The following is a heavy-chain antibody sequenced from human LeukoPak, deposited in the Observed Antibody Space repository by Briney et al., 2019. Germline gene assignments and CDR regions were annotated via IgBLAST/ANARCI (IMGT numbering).Heavy chain of an antibody. CDR3: ARDLPDY. CDR1: GFTFSSYW. V-gene: IGHV3-7*01. J-gene: IGHJ4*02. Sequence: GGSLRLSCAGPGFTFSSYWMSWVRQAPGKGLEWVANINQDGSEKYYVDSVKGRFTISRDNAKNSLYLQMNSLRAEDTAVYYCARDLPDYWGQGTLVTVSS. CDR2: INQDGSEK.